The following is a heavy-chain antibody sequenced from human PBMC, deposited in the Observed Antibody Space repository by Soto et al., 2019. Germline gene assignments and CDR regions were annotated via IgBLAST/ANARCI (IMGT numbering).Heavy chain of an antibody. CDR3: ARDVIVLGPAAYYYYYGMDV. CDR1: GYTFTGYY. V-gene: IGHV1-2*02. Sequence: ASVKVSCKASGYTFTGYYMHWVRQAPGQGLEWMGWINPNSGGTNYAKKFQGRVTMTRDTSISTAYMELSRLRSDDTAVYYCARDVIVLGPAAYYYYYGMDVWGQGTTGTVSS. CDR2: INPNSGGT. D-gene: IGHD2-2*01. J-gene: IGHJ6*02.